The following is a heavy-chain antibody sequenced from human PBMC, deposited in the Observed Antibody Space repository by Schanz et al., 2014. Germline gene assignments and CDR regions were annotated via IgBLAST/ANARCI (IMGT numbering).Heavy chain of an antibody. CDR1: GFPFDTYI. J-gene: IGHJ3*02. V-gene: IGHV3-21*01. D-gene: IGHD3-10*01. CDR3: VREDMVRGIRAFDI. CDR2: IRSDNNYI. Sequence: EVQVVESGGGLVKPGGSLRLSCAASGFPFDTYIMKWVRQAPGKGLEWVSYIRSDNNYIYYADSVKGRFTISRDNAKNSLFLQMNSLTAEDTAVYYCVREDMVRGIRAFDIWGQGTMVTVSS.